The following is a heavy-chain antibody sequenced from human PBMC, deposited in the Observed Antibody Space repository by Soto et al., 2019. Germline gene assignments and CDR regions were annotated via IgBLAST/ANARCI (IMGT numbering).Heavy chain of an antibody. CDR2: ISYDGSNK. D-gene: IGHD6-13*01. CDR3: AQVAAAGFDY. V-gene: IGHV3-30*18. CDR1: GFTFSSYG. J-gene: IGHJ4*02. Sequence: VGSLRLSCAASGFTFSSYGMHWVRQAPGKGLEWVAVISYDGSNKYYADSVKGRFTISRDNSKNTLYLQMNSLRAEDTAVYYCAQVAAAGFDYWGQGTLVTVSS.